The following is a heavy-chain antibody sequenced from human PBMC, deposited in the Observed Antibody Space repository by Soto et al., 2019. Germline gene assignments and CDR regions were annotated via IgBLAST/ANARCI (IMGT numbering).Heavy chain of an antibody. CDR1: GGTFSSYT. D-gene: IGHD2-2*01. CDR3: ARSQGSSTSLEIYYYYYYGMDV. Sequence: ASVKVSCKASGGTFSSYTISWVRQAPGQGLEWMGRIIPILGIANYAQKFQGRVTITADESTSTAFMELSSLRSEDTAVYYCARSQGSSTSLEIYYYYYYGMDVWGQGTTVTVSS. V-gene: IGHV1-69*02. J-gene: IGHJ6*02. CDR2: IIPILGIA.